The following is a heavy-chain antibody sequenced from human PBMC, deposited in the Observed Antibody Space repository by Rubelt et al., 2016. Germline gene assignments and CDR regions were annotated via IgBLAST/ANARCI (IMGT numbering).Heavy chain of an antibody. J-gene: IGHJ3*01. V-gene: IGHV3-66*01. CDR1: GFTFSGAV. Sequence: VQLVESGGGVVQPGESLRLSCAATGFTFSGAVMHWVRQAPGKGLQWVSSIYANGNTHYADSMTGRFTISRDNSKNTVFLQRNSLRVDDTAVYYCSSYGWGQGTMVTVSS. D-gene: IGHD3-10*01. CDR3: SSYG. CDR2: IYANGNT.